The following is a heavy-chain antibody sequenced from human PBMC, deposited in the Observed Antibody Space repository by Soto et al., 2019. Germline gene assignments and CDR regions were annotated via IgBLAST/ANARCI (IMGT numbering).Heavy chain of an antibody. CDR3: ARGDIEPSDYDYIWGSYIPFDP. D-gene: IGHD3-16*01. V-gene: IGHV4-31*03. Sequence: SETLSLTCTVSGGSISSGGYYWSWIRQHPGKGLEWIGYIYYSGSTYYNPSLKSRVTISVDTSKSQFSLKLSSVTAADTAVYYCARGDIEPSDYDYIWGSYIPFDPWGQGTLVTVSS. CDR2: IYYSGST. CDR1: GGSISSGGYY. J-gene: IGHJ5*02.